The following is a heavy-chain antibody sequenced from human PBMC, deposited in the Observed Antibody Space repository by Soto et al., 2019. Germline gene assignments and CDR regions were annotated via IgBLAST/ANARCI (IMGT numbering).Heavy chain of an antibody. J-gene: IGHJ4*02. CDR2: IYHSGST. V-gene: IGHV4-38-2*01. D-gene: IGHD4-17*01. CDR1: GYSISSGYY. CDR3: ARAPDYGDYLYYFDY. Sequence: SETLSLTCAVSGYSISSGYYWGWIRQPPGKGLEWIGRIYHSGSTYYNPSLKSRVTISVDTSKNQFSLKLSSVTAADTAVYYCARAPDYGDYLYYFDYWGQGTLVTVSS.